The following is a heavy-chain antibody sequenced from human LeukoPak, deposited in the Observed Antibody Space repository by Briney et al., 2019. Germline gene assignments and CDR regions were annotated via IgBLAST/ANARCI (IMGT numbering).Heavy chain of an antibody. CDR2: INHSGST. J-gene: IGHJ4*02. D-gene: IGHD3-22*01. V-gene: IGHV4-34*01. Sequence: SETLSLTCSVSDDSITMYYWTWIRQPPGNGLKWIGEINHSGSTNYNPSLKSRVTISVDTSKNQFSLKLSSVTAADTAVYYCARGLVVIERTYYFDYWGQGTLVTVSS. CDR3: ARGLVVIERTYYFDY. CDR1: DDSITMYY.